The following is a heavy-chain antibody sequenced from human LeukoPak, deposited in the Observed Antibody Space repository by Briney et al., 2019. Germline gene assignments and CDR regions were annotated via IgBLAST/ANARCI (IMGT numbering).Heavy chain of an antibody. CDR3: ARERSSWYTQNYYYYYMDV. V-gene: IGHV4-59*01. CDR2: MYYSGST. D-gene: IGHD6-13*01. CDR1: GGSFNTYY. J-gene: IGHJ6*03. Sequence: NASETLSLTCSVSGGSFNTYYWSWIRQPPGKGLEWIAYMYYSGSTNYNPSLKSRVSISLDTSKNQFSLKLSSVTAADTAVYYCARERSSWYTQNYYYYYMDVWGKGTTVTISS.